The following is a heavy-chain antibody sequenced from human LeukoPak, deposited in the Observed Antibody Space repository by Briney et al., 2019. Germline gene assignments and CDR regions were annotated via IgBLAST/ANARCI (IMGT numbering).Heavy chain of an antibody. CDR1: GGSISSGSFY. CDR3: ARQSISSRRAFDI. V-gene: IGHV4-39*01. J-gene: IGHJ3*02. D-gene: IGHD6-6*01. Sequence: SETLSLTCTVSGGSISSGSFYWGWIRQPPGKGLEWIGSIYYRGSTFYNPSLTSRVTMSVDTPKNQLSLRLSSVTAADTAVYFCARQSISSRRAFDIWGQGAMVTVSS. CDR2: IYYRGST.